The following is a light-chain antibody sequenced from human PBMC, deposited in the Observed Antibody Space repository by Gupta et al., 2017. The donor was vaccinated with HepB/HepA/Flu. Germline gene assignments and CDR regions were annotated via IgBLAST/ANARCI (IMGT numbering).Light chain of an antibody. CDR2: HNT. CDR1: TSNIGAGYD. J-gene: IGLJ2*01. Sequence: SCSGSTSNIGAGYDVNWYRQVPGTAPKLLIYHNTDRPSGVPARFAASKTGTSASLAITGLQAEDEAEYYCQSYDRTLRGGSFGGGTKLTVL. V-gene: IGLV1-40*01. CDR3: QSYDRTLRGGS.